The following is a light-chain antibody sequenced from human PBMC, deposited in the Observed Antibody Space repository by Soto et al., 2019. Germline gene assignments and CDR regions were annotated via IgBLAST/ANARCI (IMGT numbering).Light chain of an antibody. Sequence: DIQMTQSPSTLSASVGDRVTITCRASQSISSWLAWYQQKPGKAPKLLIYGASSLDSGVPSRFSGSGSGTEFSLTISSLQPDDFATYVCQHYDHYSGLTFGGGTEVEI. CDR1: QSISSW. CDR2: GAS. V-gene: IGKV1-5*03. J-gene: IGKJ4*01. CDR3: QHYDHYSGLT.